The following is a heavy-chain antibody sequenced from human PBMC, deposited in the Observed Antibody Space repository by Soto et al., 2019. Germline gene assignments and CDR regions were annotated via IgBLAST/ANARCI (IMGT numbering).Heavy chain of an antibody. CDR2: ISYDGSNK. CDR1: GFTFSSYG. D-gene: IGHD3-22*01. V-gene: IGHV3-30*18. CDR3: AKDLYYYDSSGYSAFDY. Sequence: QVQLVESGGGVVQPGRSLRLSCAASGFTFSSYGMHWVRQAPGKGLEWVAVISYDGSNKYYADSVKGRFTISRDNSKNTMYLQMNSLRAEDTAVYYCAKDLYYYDSSGYSAFDYWGQGTLVTVSS. J-gene: IGHJ4*02.